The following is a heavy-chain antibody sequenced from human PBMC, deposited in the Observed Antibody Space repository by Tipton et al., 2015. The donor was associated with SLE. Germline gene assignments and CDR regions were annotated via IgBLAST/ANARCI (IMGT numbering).Heavy chain of an antibody. J-gene: IGHJ4*02. Sequence: TLSLTCTVSGGSISSHYWSWIRQPAGKGLEWIGRIYSSGTTDYNPSLKSRVTISADTSKNQFSLKLSSVTAADTAVYYCAREATWIQFWFYDFWGQGNLVTVSS. D-gene: IGHD5-18*01. CDR1: GGSISSHY. CDR2: IYSSGTT. V-gene: IGHV4-4*07. CDR3: AREATWIQFWFYDF.